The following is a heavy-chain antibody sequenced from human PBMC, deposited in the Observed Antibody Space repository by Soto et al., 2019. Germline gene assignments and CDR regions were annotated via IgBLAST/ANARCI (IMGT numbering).Heavy chain of an antibody. CDR2: INPHSGAT. V-gene: IGHV1-2*02. D-gene: IGHD3-3*01. CDR1: GYIFSANY. Sequence: QVILVQSGAEVQKPGASLKVSCKASGYIFSANYIHWVRQAPGQGLEWLGGINPHSGATNYALKFLGRVTMSADTSASTAYMDLARLNSDDTGVYYCVRAHALGFSSWLDTWGRGNLVTVSS. J-gene: IGHJ5*02. CDR3: VRAHALGFSSWLDT.